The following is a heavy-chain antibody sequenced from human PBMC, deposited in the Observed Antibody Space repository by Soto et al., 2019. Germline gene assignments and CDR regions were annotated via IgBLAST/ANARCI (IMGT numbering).Heavy chain of an antibody. V-gene: IGHV4-30-4*01. CDR1: GDSISNLDYF. CDR3: ARGRYCLTGRCFPNWFDS. CDR2: IYKSTTT. D-gene: IGHD7-27*01. J-gene: IGHJ5*01. Sequence: SETLSLTCSVSGDSISNLDYFWAWIRQPPGQALEYIGYIYKSTTTYYNPSFESRVAISVDTSKSQFSLNVTSVTAADTAVYFCARGRYCLTGRCFPNWFDSWGQGALVTVSS.